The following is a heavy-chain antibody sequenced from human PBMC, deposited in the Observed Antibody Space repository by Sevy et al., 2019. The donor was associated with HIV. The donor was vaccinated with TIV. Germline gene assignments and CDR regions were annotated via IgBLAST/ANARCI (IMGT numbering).Heavy chain of an antibody. CDR3: ARLVSCGGDCYYLDS. V-gene: IGHV3-30*04. CDR2: ISHDERYK. D-gene: IGHD2-21*02. CDR1: GFTFSNYD. J-gene: IGHJ4*02. Sequence: GGSLRLSCAASGFTFSNYDMHWVRQAPGKGLEWVAVISHDERYKNYAESVKVRFTISRDTFKNTLFLQMDSLRPEDTAVYFCARLVSCGGDCYYLDSWGQGALVTVSS.